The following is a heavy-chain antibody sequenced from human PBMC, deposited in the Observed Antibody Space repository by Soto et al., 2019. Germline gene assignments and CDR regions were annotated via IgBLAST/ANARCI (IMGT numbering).Heavy chain of an antibody. CDR1: GGSISSYY. D-gene: IGHD2-15*01. CDR2: IYTSGST. CDR3: AREYCSGGSCYSGDYYGMDV. V-gene: IGHV4-4*07. Sequence: PSETLSLTCTVSGGSISSYYWSWIRQPAGKGLEWIGRIYTSGSTNYNPSLKSRVTMSVDTSKNQFSLKLSSGTAADTAVYYCAREYCSGGSCYSGDYYGMDVWGQGTTVTVSS. J-gene: IGHJ6*02.